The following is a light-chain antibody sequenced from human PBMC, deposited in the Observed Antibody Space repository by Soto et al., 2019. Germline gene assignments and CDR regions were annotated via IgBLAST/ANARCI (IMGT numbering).Light chain of an antibody. J-gene: IGLJ3*02. CDR3: SSYTSTSTPWV. CDR1: SSDVGAYKF. Sequence: QSALTQPPSASGSPGQSVAISCTGTSSDVGAYKFVSWYRHHPGKAPQVMIYEVSNRPSGVSNRFSGSKSGNTASLTISGLQPEDEGDYYCSSYTSTSTPWVFGGGTKLTVL. V-gene: IGLV2-14*01. CDR2: EVS.